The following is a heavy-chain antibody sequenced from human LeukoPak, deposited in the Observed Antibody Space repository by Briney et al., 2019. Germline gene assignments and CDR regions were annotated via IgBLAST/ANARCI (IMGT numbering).Heavy chain of an antibody. D-gene: IGHD4-11*01. V-gene: IGHV3-23*01. J-gene: IGHJ4*02. CDR3: TKIGSMTTVTAPDSPVDH. CDR2: ISGSGATT. CDR1: GFTFSSYA. Sequence: PGGSLRLSCAASGFTFSSYAMSWVRQAPGKGLEWVSAISGSGATTYYADSVKGRFTIPRDNSKNTLYLQMNSLRAEDTAVYYCTKIGSMTTVTAPDSPVDHWGQGTLVTVSS.